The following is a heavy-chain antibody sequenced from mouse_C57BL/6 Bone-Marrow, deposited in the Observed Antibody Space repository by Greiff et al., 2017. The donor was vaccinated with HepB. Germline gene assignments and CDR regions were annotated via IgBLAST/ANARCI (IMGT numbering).Heavy chain of an antibody. V-gene: IGHV5-9-1*02. CDR3: TRDHYGSSYWYFDV. D-gene: IGHD1-1*01. CDR2: ISSGGDYI. J-gene: IGHJ1*03. CDR1: GFTFSSYA. Sequence: VQLKESGEGLVKPGGSLKLSCAASGFTFSSYAMSWVRQTPEKRLEWVAYISSGGDYIYYADTVKGRFTISRDNARNTLYLQMSSLKSEDTAMYYCTRDHYGSSYWYFDVWGTGTTVTVSS.